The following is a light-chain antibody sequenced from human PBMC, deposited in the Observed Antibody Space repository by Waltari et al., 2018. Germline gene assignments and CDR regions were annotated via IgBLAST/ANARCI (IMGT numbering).Light chain of an antibody. CDR1: SSDVGVSNY. CDR3: SSSTNRNTF. V-gene: IGLV2-14*01. J-gene: IGLJ2*01. CDR2: DVE. Sequence: QSALTQPASVSASPGQSITISCTGTSSDVGVSNYVSCYQQSPGKAPKLIIFDVEKRPSGVSDPFSGSKSGNTASLTISGLQAEDEADYYCSSSTNRNTFFGGGTKLTVL.